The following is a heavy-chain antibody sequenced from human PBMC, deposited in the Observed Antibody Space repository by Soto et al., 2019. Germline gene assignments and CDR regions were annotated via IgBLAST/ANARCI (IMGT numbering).Heavy chain of an antibody. D-gene: IGHD1-26*01. CDR3: ARDSGSYYDYYYYYGMDV. Sequence: SETLSLTCTVSGGSISSDGYYWSWIRQHPGKGLEWIGYIYYSGSTYYNPSLKSRVTISVDTSKNQFSLKLSSVTAADTAVYYCARDSGSYYDYYYYYGMDVWGQGTTVTVS. CDR2: IYYSGST. J-gene: IGHJ6*02. CDR1: GGSISSDGYY. V-gene: IGHV4-31*03.